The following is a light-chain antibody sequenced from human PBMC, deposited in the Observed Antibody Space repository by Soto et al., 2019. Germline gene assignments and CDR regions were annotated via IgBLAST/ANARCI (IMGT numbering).Light chain of an antibody. CDR1: NIGSKS. V-gene: IGLV3-21*02. CDR2: ADS. CDR3: HVWDISAEQVV. J-gene: IGLJ2*01. Sequence: SYELTQPPSVSVAPGQTATVTCGADNIGSKSVHWYQKKAGQAPLLVVVADSDRPPGIPARFSAFNSGNTATLTISMVEDGDEADYYCHVWDISAEQVVFGGGTKVTVL.